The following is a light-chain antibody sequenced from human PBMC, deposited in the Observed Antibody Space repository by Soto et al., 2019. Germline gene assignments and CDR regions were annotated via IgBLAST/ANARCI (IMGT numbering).Light chain of an antibody. CDR1: QSVSSN. CDR2: SGS. V-gene: IGKV3-15*01. Sequence: VLTQSPATLSVSPGERATLSCRAAQSVSSNLAWYQQKPGQAPRLLIYSGSTRATGIPARFSGSGSGTEFTLTISSMQQEDSLIYYCQQYNNWPPWTFGQGTKVEIK. CDR3: QQYNNWPPWT. J-gene: IGKJ1*01.